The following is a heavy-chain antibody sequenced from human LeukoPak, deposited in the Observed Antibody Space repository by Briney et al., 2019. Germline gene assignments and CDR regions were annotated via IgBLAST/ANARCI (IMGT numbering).Heavy chain of an antibody. CDR3: ARADGSGSFYGMDV. J-gene: IGHJ6*02. V-gene: IGHV1-2*04. CDR2: INPNSGGT. D-gene: IGHD3-10*01. CDR1: GYNFTKYG. Sequence: ASVKVSCKASGYNFTKYGISWVRQAPGQGLEWMGWINPNSGGTNYAQKFQGWVTMTRDTSISTAYMELSRLRSDDTAVYYCARADGSGSFYGMDVWGQGTAVTVSS.